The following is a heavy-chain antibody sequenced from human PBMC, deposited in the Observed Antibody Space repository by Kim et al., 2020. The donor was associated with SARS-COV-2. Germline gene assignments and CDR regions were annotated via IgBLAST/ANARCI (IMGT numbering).Heavy chain of an antibody. V-gene: IGHV3-23*01. Sequence: GGSLRLSCAASGFTFSSYAMNWVRQAPGKGLEWVSGISGRVGSTSSADTVKGRFSISRDNSKNTLSLQMNSMRAEDTDAYDCANVPNASVAVPAATDDY. J-gene: IGHJ4*01. CDR2: ISGRVGST. CDR1: GFTFSSYA. CDR3: ANVPNASVAVPAATDDY. D-gene: IGHD2-2*01.